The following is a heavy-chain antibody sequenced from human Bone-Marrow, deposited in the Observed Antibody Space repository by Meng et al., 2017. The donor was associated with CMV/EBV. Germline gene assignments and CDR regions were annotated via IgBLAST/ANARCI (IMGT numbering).Heavy chain of an antibody. D-gene: IGHD2-2*01. CDR1: GGSISRHY. Sequence: SETLSLTCTVSGGSISRHYWSWIRQPPGKGLEWIGYIYHTERTNYNPFLESRLTISVDTSKNHFSLELRSVTAADTAVYYCARGSPNNDWYQLDYWGQGTLVTVSS. CDR2: IYHTERT. CDR3: ARGSPNNDWYQLDY. J-gene: IGHJ4*02. V-gene: IGHV4-59*11.